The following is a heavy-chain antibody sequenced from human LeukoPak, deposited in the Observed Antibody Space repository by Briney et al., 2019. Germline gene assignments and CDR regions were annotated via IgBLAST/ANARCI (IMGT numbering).Heavy chain of an antibody. CDR2: IYTSGST. J-gene: IGHJ3*02. Sequence: SETLSLTCTVSGGSISSYYWSWIRQPAGKGLEWIGRIYTSGSTNYNPSLKSRVTMSVETSKNQLSLKLKLSSVTAADTAVYARGVREMGATTFDIWGQGTMVTVSS. D-gene: IGHD1-26*01. CDR3: GVREMGATTFDI. CDR1: GGSISSYY. V-gene: IGHV4-4*07.